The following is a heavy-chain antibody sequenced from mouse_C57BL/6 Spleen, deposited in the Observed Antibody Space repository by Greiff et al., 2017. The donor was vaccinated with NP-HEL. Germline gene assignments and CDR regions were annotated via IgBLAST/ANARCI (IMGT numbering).Heavy chain of an antibody. J-gene: IGHJ1*03. CDR2: INPNNGGT. V-gene: IGHV1-26*01. CDR1: GYTFTDYY. Sequence: EVQLQQSGPELVKPGASVKISCKASGYTFTDYYMNWVKQSHGKSLEWIGDINPNNGGTSYNQKFKGKATLTVDKSSSTAYMELRSLTSEDSAVYYCARNPITTVVAHWYFDVWGTGTTVTVSS. D-gene: IGHD1-1*01. CDR3: ARNPITTVVAHWYFDV.